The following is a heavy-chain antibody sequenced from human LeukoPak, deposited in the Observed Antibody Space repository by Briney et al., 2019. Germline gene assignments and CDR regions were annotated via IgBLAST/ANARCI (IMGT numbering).Heavy chain of an antibody. CDR1: GFTFSSYS. Sequence: GGSLRLSCAASGFTFSSYSMNWVRQAPGKGLEWVANIKHDGTEIYYVDSVKGRFTISRDNAKNSLFPQMNSLRAEDTALYHCAKNYCSTTNCYGNWFDPWGQGTLVTVSS. J-gene: IGHJ5*02. D-gene: IGHD2-2*01. CDR3: AKNYCSTTNCYGNWFDP. V-gene: IGHV3-7*05. CDR2: IKHDGTEI.